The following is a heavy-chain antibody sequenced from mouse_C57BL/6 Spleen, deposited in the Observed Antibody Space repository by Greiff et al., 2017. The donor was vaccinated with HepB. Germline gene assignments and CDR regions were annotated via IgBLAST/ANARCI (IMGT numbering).Heavy chain of an antibody. CDR3: ARDSYYYGSSYDY. Sequence: VQLQQSGPELVKPGASVKISCKASGYAFSSSWMNWVKQRPGKGLEWIGRIYPGDGDTNYNGKFKGKATLTADKSSSTAYMQLSSLTSEDSAVYFCARDSYYYGSSYDYWGQGTTLTVSS. CDR1: GYAFSSSW. D-gene: IGHD1-1*01. V-gene: IGHV1-82*01. J-gene: IGHJ2*01. CDR2: IYPGDGDT.